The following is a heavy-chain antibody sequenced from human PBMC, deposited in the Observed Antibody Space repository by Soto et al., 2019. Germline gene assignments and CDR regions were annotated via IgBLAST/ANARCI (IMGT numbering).Heavy chain of an antibody. D-gene: IGHD1-26*01. CDR1: GFTFMSSS. CDR2: IKDDGSEI. V-gene: IGHV3-7*03. J-gene: IGHJ4*02. Sequence: WGSLRLSCAASGFTFMSSSISCVRLTPGNWLEWVANIKDDGSEIYYVDSVKGRFIISRDNAKNSLYLQMNSLRVEDTAVYYCARSGSYYWGQGTLVTVSS. CDR3: ARSGSYY.